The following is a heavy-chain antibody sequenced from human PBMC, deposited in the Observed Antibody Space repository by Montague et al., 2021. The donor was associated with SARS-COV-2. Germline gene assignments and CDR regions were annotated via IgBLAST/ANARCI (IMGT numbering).Heavy chain of an antibody. CDR1: GFTFRSYT. Sequence: SLRLSCAASGFTFRSYTMSWVRQSPGMGLEWVSFISSSSSSIYYADSLKGRFTISRDNAKSSLYLQMNSLRVEDTAVYYCVRGGACSGGKCNGGARDWGQGTLVTVSS. CDR2: ISSSSSSI. J-gene: IGHJ4*02. CDR3: VRGGACSGGKCNGGARD. V-gene: IGHV3-21*01. D-gene: IGHD2-15*01.